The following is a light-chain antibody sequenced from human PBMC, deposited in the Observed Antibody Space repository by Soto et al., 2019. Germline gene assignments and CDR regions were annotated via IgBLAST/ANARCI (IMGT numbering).Light chain of an antibody. J-gene: IGLJ1*01. V-gene: IGLV2-14*03. CDR3: SSYTTSNTRQIV. CDR2: DVS. CDR1: SSDGGGYNY. Sequence: QSALTQPASVSGSPGQSINISCTGTSSDGGGYNYVSWYQHHPGKAPKRIIYDVSNRPSGVSNPFSGSKSGNTASLTISGLQPEDEADYYCSSYTTSNTRQIVFGTGTKVTVL.